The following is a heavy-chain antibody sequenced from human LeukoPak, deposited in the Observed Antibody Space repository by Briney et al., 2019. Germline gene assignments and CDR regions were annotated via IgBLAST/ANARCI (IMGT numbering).Heavy chain of an antibody. D-gene: IGHD5-18*01. J-gene: IGHJ4*02. Sequence: GGSLRLSCTASGFTFGDYAMSWFRQAPGKGLEWVCFIRSKAYGGTTEYAASVKGRFTISRDDSKSIAYLQMNSLKTEDTAVYYCTREGEGTAMEARFDYWGQGTLVTVSS. CDR2: IRSKAYGGTT. CDR3: TREGEGTAMEARFDY. CDR1: GFTFGDYA. V-gene: IGHV3-49*03.